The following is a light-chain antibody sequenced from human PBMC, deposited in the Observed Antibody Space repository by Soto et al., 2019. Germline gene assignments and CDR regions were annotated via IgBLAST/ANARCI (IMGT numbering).Light chain of an antibody. CDR2: GAS. CDR3: QHRNNRTPTWT. V-gene: IGKV3-11*01. CDR1: QSVGSY. Sequence: EIVLTQSPATLSSSPGERATLSCRASQSVGSYLAWYRQKPGQAPRLLISGASNRAPGIPARFSGSGSGTEFTLTNSSLEPEDFAVYYCQHRNNRTPTWTFGQGIKVE. J-gene: IGKJ1*01.